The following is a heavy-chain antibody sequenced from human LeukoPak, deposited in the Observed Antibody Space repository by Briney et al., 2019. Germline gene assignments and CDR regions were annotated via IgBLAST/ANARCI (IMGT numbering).Heavy chain of an antibody. CDR3: ARDRGISGSYNDAFDI. J-gene: IGHJ3*02. D-gene: IGHD1-26*01. CDR1: GFRFNNYA. CDR2: IWYDGSNK. Sequence: GGSLRLSCAASGFRFNNYAMSWVRQAPGKGLEWVAVIWYDGSNKYYADSVKGRFTISRDNSKNTLYLQMNSLRAEDTAVYYCARDRGISGSYNDAFDIWGQGTMVTVSS. V-gene: IGHV3-33*08.